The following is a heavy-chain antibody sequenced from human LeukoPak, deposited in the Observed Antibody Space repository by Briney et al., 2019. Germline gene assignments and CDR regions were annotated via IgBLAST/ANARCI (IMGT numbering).Heavy chain of an antibody. V-gene: IGHV3-73*01. J-gene: IGHJ4*02. D-gene: IGHD6-13*01. CDR1: GFAFSASA. CDR2: IRTKPNSYAT. Sequence: PGGSLKLSCAASGFAFSASAMHWVRQASGKGLEWVGRIRTKPNSYATAYAASVKGRFTISRDDSKNTAYLHMNSLKTEDTAVYYCTRSLSSSSDYWGQGTLVTVYS. CDR3: TRSLSSSSDY.